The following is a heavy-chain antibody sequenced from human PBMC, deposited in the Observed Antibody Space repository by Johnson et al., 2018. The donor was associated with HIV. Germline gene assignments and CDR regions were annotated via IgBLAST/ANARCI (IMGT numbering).Heavy chain of an antibody. CDR3: ARVGDGNNKNAFDI. D-gene: IGHD5-24*01. V-gene: IGHV3-30*14. Sequence: QVQLVESGGGLVQPGGSLRLSCAASGFTVSGNYMNWVRQAPGKGLEWVAVISYDGSNKYYADSVKGRFTISRDNSKNTLYLQMGSLRAEDMAVYYCARVGDGNNKNAFDIWGQGTMVTVSS. J-gene: IGHJ3*02. CDR1: GFTVSGNY. CDR2: ISYDGSNK.